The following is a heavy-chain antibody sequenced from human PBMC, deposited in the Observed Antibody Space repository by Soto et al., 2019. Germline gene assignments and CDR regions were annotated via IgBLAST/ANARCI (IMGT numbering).Heavy chain of an antibody. J-gene: IGHJ4*02. CDR3: ARVGGYYGDYPNFDY. D-gene: IGHD4-17*01. Sequence: ASETLSLTCTVSGGSISSYYWSWIRQPPGKGLEWIGNIYYSGSTNYNPSRKSRVTISVDTSKNQFSLKLSSVTAADTAVYYCARVGGYYGDYPNFDYWGQGTLVTVSS. V-gene: IGHV4-59*01. CDR2: IYYSGST. CDR1: GGSISSYY.